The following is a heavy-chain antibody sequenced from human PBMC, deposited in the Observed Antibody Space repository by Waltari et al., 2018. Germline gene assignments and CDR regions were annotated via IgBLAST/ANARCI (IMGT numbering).Heavy chain of an antibody. Sequence: QVQLQESGPGLVKPSETLSLTCTVSGYSISSVYYWGWIRQPPGKGLEWIGSIYHSGSTYYNPSLKSRVTISVDTSKNQFSLKLSSGTAADTAVYYCARAGYYGSGSTDYWGQGTLVTVSS. CDR2: IYHSGST. J-gene: IGHJ4*02. D-gene: IGHD3-10*01. CDR1: GYSISSVYY. V-gene: IGHV4-38-2*02. CDR3: ARAGYYGSGSTDY.